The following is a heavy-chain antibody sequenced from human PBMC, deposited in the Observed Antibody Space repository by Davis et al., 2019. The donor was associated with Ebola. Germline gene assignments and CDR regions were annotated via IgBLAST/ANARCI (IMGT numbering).Heavy chain of an antibody. V-gene: IGHV3-74*01. J-gene: IGHJ4*02. D-gene: IGHD4-23*01. Sequence: GESLMISCQCSGYTFSSFWMNWVRQAPGKGLEWVSRINNDGTSTNYTDVVRGRFTVSRDNAKNTLYLQMNSLRVEDTAVYFCARGGAVAPDWGQGTLVTVSS. CDR3: ARGGAVAPD. CDR2: INNDGTST. CDR1: GYTFSSFW.